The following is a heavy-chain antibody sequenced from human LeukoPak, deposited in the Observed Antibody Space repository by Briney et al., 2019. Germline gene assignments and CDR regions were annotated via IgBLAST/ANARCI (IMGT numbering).Heavy chain of an antibody. CDR3: ARDRGGYCSGGSCPPHY. CDR2: IYYSGST. CDR1: SVSVSSGSYY. V-gene: IGHV4-61*01. D-gene: IGHD2-15*01. J-gene: IGHJ4*02. Sequence: PSETLSLTCTVSSVSVSSGSYYWRWLRQPPGKGLEWIGYIYYSGSTNYNPSLKSRVTISVDTSKNQFSLKLSSVTAADTAVYYCARDRGGYCSGGSCPPHYWGQGTLVTVSS.